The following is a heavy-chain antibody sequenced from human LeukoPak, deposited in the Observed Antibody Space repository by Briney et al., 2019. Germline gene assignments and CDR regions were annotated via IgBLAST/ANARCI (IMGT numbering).Heavy chain of an antibody. Sequence: GASVKVSCKASGYTFTSYGISWVRQAPGQGLEWMGWISAYNGNTNYAQKLQGRVTMTTDTSTSTAYMELRSLRSDDTAVYYCARDLRITMIVVDIERTVKGGRVMNYWGQGTLVTVSS. CDR1: GYTFTSYG. CDR3: ARDLRITMIVVDIERTVKGGRVMNY. CDR2: ISAYNGNT. V-gene: IGHV1-18*01. D-gene: IGHD3-22*01. J-gene: IGHJ4*02.